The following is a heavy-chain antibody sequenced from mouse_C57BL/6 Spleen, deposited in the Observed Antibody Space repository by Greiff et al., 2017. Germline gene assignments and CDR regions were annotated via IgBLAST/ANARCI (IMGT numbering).Heavy chain of an antibody. V-gene: IGHV1-55*01. J-gene: IGHJ3*01. CDR1: GYTFTSSW. Sequence: VQLQQPGAELVKPGASVKMSCKASGYTFTSSWITWVKQRPGQGLEWIGDIYPGSGSTTYNEKFKSKATLTVDTSSSTAYMQLSSLTSEDSAHYYCAREERPALPFAYWGQGALVTVSA. CDR2: IYPGSGST. CDR3: AREERPALPFAY.